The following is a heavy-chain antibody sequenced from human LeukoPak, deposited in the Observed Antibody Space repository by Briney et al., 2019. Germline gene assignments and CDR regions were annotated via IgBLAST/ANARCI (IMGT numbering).Heavy chain of an antibody. CDR2: IYPRDGST. CDR3: ARDQEGFDY. J-gene: IGHJ4*02. Sequence: ASVKVSCKTSGYTFTSNYIHWVRQAPGQGLEWMGMIYPRDGSTSYAQKFQGRVTVTRDTSTSTVHMELSGLRSEDTAVYYCARDQEGFDYWGQGTLVTVSP. V-gene: IGHV1-46*01. CDR1: GYTFTSNY.